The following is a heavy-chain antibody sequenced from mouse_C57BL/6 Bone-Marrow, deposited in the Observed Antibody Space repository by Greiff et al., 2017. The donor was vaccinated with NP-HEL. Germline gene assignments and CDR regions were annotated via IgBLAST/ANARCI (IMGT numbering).Heavy chain of an antibody. CDR2: ISYSGST. CDR1: GYSITSDY. D-gene: IGHD1-1*01. J-gene: IGHJ1*03. V-gene: IGHV3-8*01. CDR3: ARTEGNYGSSYDWYFDV. Sequence: EVQLQQSGPGLAKPSQTLSLTCSVTGYSITSDYWNWIRKFPGNKLEYMGYISYSGSTYYNPSLKSRISITRDTSKNQYYLQLNSVTTEDTATYYCARTEGNYGSSYDWYFDVWGTGTTVTVSS.